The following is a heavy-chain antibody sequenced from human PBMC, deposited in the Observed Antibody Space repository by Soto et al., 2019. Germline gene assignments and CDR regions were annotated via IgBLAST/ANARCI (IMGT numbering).Heavy chain of an antibody. J-gene: IGHJ6*02. V-gene: IGHV4-30-2*01. Sequence: SDTLCLTCAVSGGSISSFFYSWSWIRQPPGKGLEWIGYIYHSGSTNYNPSLKSRVTISVDTSKNQFSLKLSSVTAADTAVYYCAREGVTRNYYYYGMDVWGQGTTVTVSS. CDR1: GGSISSFFYS. D-gene: IGHD2-21*02. CDR3: AREGVTRNYYYYGMDV. CDR2: IYHSGST.